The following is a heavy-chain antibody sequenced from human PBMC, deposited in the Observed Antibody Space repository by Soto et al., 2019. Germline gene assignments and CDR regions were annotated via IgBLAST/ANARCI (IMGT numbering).Heavy chain of an antibody. V-gene: IGHV1-18*04. CDR2: ISAYNGNT. CDR3: ARMATFGSLNWFDP. J-gene: IGHJ5*02. D-gene: IGHD3-16*01. CDR1: GYTFTSYG. Sequence: ASVKVSCKASGYTFTSYGISWVRQAPGQGLEWMGWISAYNGNTNYAQKLQGRVTMTRDISIATAYMELSSLRSDDTAIYYCARMATFGSLNWFDPWGQGTLVTVSS.